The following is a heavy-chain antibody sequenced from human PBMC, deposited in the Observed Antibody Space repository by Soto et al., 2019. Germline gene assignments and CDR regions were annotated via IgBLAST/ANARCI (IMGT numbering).Heavy chain of an antibody. Sequence: QITLNESGPTVVRPTETLTLTCRISGFSLTTSGVGVGWIRQSPGKAPEWLALIYWDDDKRYSASLKSKLTTTQDTSKNQVVLTVSDLDPTDSATYYCAHRVLRTVFGLVTTTAIYFDFWGQGTPVAVSS. CDR3: AHRVLRTVFGLVTTTAIYFDF. CDR1: GFSLTTSGVG. J-gene: IGHJ4*02. CDR2: IYWDDDK. V-gene: IGHV2-5*02. D-gene: IGHD3-3*01.